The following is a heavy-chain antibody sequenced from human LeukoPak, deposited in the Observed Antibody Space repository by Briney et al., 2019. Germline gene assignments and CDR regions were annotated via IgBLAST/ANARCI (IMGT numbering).Heavy chain of an antibody. D-gene: IGHD6-19*01. J-gene: IGHJ4*02. CDR2: IYSGVST. CDR3: ARERGLAALDY. Sequence: GGSLRLSCAASGFTVSSNYMSWVRQAPGKGLEWVAVIYSGVSTYYADSVKGRFTISRDNSKNTLYLQMNSLRAEDTAVYYCARERGLAALDYWGQGTLVTVSS. V-gene: IGHV3-66*01. CDR1: GFTVSSNY.